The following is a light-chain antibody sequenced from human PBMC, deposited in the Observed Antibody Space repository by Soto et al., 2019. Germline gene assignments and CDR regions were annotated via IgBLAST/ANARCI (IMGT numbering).Light chain of an antibody. Sequence: QSALTQPASVSGSPGQSVTISCSGTSSDVGSYNLVSWYQQHPGKAPKLMIHEVSKRPSGVSNRFSGSKSGNTASLTIAGLQAEDEADYYCCSYAGRRVVFGGGTKLTVL. CDR3: CSYAGRRVV. CDR2: EVS. CDR1: SSDVGSYNL. J-gene: IGLJ3*02. V-gene: IGLV2-23*02.